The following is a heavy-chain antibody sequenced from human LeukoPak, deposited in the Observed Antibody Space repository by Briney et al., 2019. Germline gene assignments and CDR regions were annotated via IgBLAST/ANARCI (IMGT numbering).Heavy chain of an antibody. D-gene: IGHD1-26*01. J-gene: IGHJ4*03. V-gene: IGHV3-21*01. CDR1: GFTFSSYS. CDR2: INSVGSHI. CDR3: TRDPAYYLRYGYFDY. Sequence: GGSLRLSCAASGFTFSSYSMNWVRQAPGKGLEWVSSINSVGSHIYYRDSVKGRFTISRDNAKNSVYLQMNNLRAADTALYYCTRDPAYYLRYGYFDYWSQGILVTVSS.